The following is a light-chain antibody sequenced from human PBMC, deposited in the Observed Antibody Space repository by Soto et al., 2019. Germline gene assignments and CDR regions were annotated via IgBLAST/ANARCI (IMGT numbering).Light chain of an antibody. CDR3: AAWDDSLNGPV. J-gene: IGLJ2*01. CDR2: RNT. CDR1: SSNIGVNY. V-gene: IGLV1-47*01. Sequence: QPVLTQPPSASGTPGLRVTLSCSGSSSNIGVNYVYWYQQLPGTAPKLLIFRNTQRPSGVPDRFSGSKSGASASLAISGLRSEDEADYYCAAWDDSLNGPVFGGGTKVTVL.